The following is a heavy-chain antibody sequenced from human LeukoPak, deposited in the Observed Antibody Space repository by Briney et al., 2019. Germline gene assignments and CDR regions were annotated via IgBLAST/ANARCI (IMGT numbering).Heavy chain of an antibody. Sequence: PEGSLRLSCAASGFTFSSYGMHWVRQAPGKGLEWVAVISYDGSNKYYADSVKGRFTISRDNSKNTLYLQMNSLRAEDTAVYYCAKTLSSSWYGDSWGQGTLVTVSS. D-gene: IGHD6-13*01. CDR2: ISYDGSNK. CDR3: AKTLSSSWYGDS. J-gene: IGHJ4*02. V-gene: IGHV3-30*18. CDR1: GFTFSSYG.